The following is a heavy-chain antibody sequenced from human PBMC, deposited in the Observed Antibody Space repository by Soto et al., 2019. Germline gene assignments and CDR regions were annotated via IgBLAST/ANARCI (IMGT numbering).Heavy chain of an antibody. Sequence: SETLSLTCTVSGGSISTYYWNWIRQPPGKGLEWIGYIYYSRSTNYSPSLKSRVSISGDTSKNQLSLKLSSVTAADTAVYYCARSTGYGDSYFDYWGLGTLVTVSS. CDR1: GGSISTYY. CDR2: IYYSRST. J-gene: IGHJ4*02. V-gene: IGHV4-59*01. D-gene: IGHD4-17*01. CDR3: ARSTGYGDSYFDY.